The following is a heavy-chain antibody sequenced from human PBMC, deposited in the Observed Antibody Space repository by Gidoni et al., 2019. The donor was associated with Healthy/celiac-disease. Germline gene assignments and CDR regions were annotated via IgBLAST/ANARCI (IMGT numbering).Heavy chain of an antibody. CDR1: AFTFSSYW. CDR3: ARDISAITMVAN. Sequence: EVQLVESGGGLVQPGGSLRLPCAASAFTFSSYWMHWVRQAPGKGLVWVSRINSDGSSTRYADSVKGRFTISRDNAKNTLYLQMNSLRAEDTAVYYCARDISAITMVANWGQGTLVTVSS. V-gene: IGHV3-74*01. D-gene: IGHD3-10*01. CDR2: INSDGSST. J-gene: IGHJ4*02.